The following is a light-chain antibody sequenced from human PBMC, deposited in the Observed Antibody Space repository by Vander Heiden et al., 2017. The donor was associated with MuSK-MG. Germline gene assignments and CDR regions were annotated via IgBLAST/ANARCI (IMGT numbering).Light chain of an antibody. CDR3: QQYGSSPWT. CDR2: GAS. CDR1: QSISSY. Sequence: EIVLPQSPVTLSFSPGERATLSCRASQSISSYLAWYQQKPGQAPRLLIHGASSRATGIPARFSGSGSGTDFTLTISRLEPEDFGVYYCQQYGSSPWTFGQGTKVEI. J-gene: IGKJ1*01. V-gene: IGKV3-20*01.